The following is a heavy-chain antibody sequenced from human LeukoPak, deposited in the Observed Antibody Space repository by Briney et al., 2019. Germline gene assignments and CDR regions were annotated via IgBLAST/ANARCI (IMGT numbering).Heavy chain of an antibody. V-gene: IGHV3-23*01. CDR3: ARAAMVRGVDYFDY. J-gene: IGHJ4*02. CDR1: GFTFSNVA. Sequence: GGSLRLSCVASGFTFSNVAMSWVRQAPGKGLEWVSTISSGGGTYNGDAARGRFTISRDNLKNTLYLQMNSLRAEDTAVYYCARAAMVRGVDYFDYWGQGTLVTVSS. D-gene: IGHD3-10*01. CDR2: ISSGGGT.